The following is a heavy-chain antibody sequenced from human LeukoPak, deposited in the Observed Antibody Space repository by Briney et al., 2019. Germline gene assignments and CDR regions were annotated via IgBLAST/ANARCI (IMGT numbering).Heavy chain of an antibody. CDR3: ARDAQRGFDYSNSLRY. D-gene: IGHD4-11*01. Sequence: GGSLTLSCVASQFTFSHYAMHWVRQAPGRGLEWVAVIWSDGTNQYYADSVRGRFTISRDDSQKTVYLHMNGLRVEDTAVYFCARDAQRGFDYSNSLRYWGQGTLVTASS. CDR2: IWSDGTNQ. CDR1: QFTFSHYA. V-gene: IGHV3-33*01. J-gene: IGHJ4*02.